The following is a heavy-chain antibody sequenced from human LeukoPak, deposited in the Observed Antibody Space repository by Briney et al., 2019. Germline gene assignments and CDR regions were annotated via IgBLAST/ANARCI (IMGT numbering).Heavy chain of an antibody. J-gene: IGHJ4*02. CDR3: ARVGSGSSSWNAPFDY. V-gene: IGHV3-21*01. Sequence: GRSLRLSCAASGFTFSSYSMNWVRQAPGKGLEWVSSISSSSSYIYYADSVKGRFTISRDNAKNSLYLQMNSLRAEDTAVYYCARVGSGSSSWNAPFDYWGQGTLVTVSS. D-gene: IGHD6-13*01. CDR1: GFTFSSYS. CDR2: ISSSSSYI.